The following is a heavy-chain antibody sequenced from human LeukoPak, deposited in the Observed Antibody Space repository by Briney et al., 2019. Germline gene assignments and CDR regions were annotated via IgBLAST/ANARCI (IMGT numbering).Heavy chain of an antibody. CDR1: GFIFSSYS. Sequence: GGSLRLSCAASGFIFSSYSMNWVRQAPGKGLEWVSSISSSSSYIYYADSVKGRFTISRDNAKNSLYLQMNSLRAEDTAVYYCAREVLGSSSWYTENWFDPWGQGTLVTVSS. D-gene: IGHD6-13*01. J-gene: IGHJ5*02. CDR3: AREVLGSSSWYTENWFDP. CDR2: ISSSSSYI. V-gene: IGHV3-21*01.